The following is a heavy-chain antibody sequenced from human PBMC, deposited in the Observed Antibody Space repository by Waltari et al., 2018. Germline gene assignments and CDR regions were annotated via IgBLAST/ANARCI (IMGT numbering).Heavy chain of an antibody. CDR3: ARDLGWGSLDY. J-gene: IGHJ4*03. D-gene: IGHD3-16*01. CDR2: VWADGTHK. V-gene: IGHV3-33*01. Sequence: QVQLVESGGGVVQPGRSLRLSCAASGVSVSSHGIHWVRQAPGRGLEWVADVWADGTHKYYADSVKGRFTISRDESENTVFLQMNSLSAEDTAVYYCARDLGWGSLDYRGQGVLVTVSS. CDR1: GVSVSSHG.